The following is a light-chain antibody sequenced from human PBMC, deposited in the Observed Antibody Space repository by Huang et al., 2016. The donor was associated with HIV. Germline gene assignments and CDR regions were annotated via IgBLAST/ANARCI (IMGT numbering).Light chain of an antibody. CDR2: WES. Sequence: DIVMTQSPDSLAVSLGESATINCKSSQSVLYSYNNKNYLAWYHQKPGQPPKLLIYWESTRESGVPDRFTGSGSGTDFTLTISSLQAEDVALYYCQQYYSTPPTFGQGTKVEIK. J-gene: IGKJ1*01. CDR1: QSVLYSYNNKNY. CDR3: QQYYSTPPT. V-gene: IGKV4-1*01.